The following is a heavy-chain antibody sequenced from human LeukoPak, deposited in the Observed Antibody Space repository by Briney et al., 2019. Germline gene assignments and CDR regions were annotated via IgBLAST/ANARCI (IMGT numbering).Heavy chain of an antibody. J-gene: IGHJ4*02. V-gene: IGHV1-69*05. D-gene: IGHD6-19*01. CDR1: GGTFSSYA. Sequence: SVKVSCKASGGTFSSYAISWVRQAPGQGLEWMGRIIPIFGAANYAQKFQGRVTITTDESTSTAYMELSSLRSEDTAVYYCARDDSSGVAFVYWGQGTLVTVSS. CDR2: IIPIFGAA. CDR3: ARDDSSGVAFVY.